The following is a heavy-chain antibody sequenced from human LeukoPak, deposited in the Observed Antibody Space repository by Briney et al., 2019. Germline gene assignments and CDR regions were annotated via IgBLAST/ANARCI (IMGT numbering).Heavy chain of an antibody. CDR2: IRYDGSNK. Sequence: GGSLRLSCAASGFTLSNYCMHWVRQAPGKGLEWVAVIRYDGSNKYYADSVKGRFTISRDNSKNTLYLQMNSLRAEDTAVYYCARSLERDYHGSNYYMNNWFDPWGQGTLVTVSS. J-gene: IGHJ5*02. CDR3: ARSLERDYHGSNYYMNNWFDP. D-gene: IGHD3-10*01. V-gene: IGHV3-33*08. CDR1: GFTLSNYC.